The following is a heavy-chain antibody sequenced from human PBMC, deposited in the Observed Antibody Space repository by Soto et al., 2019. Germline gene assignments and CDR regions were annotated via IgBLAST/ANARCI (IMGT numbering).Heavy chain of an antibody. V-gene: IGHV4-34*01. CDR3: ARGGGYDFWSGYYKVGSWLL. CDR1: GGSLSGYY. Sequence: QVQLQQWGAGLLKPSETLSLTCAVYGGSLSGYYWSWIRQPPGKGLEWIGEINHSGSTNYNPSLKSRGTISVDTSKNQFSLKLSSVTAADTAVYHCARGGGYDFWSGYYKVGSWLLWGQGTLVTVSS. CDR2: INHSGST. D-gene: IGHD3-3*01. J-gene: IGHJ4*02.